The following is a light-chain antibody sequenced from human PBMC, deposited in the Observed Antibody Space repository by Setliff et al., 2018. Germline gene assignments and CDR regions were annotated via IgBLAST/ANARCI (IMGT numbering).Light chain of an antibody. CDR2: GNG. Sequence: QSALTQPPSVSGAPGQRVTISCTGSSSNIGAGYDVHWYQQLPGTAPKLLIYGNGNRPSGVPDRFSGSKSGTSASLAITGLQAEDEADYYCQSYDSSLSEIFGTGTKGTVL. CDR1: SSNIGAGYD. J-gene: IGLJ1*01. CDR3: QSYDSSLSEI. V-gene: IGLV1-40*01.